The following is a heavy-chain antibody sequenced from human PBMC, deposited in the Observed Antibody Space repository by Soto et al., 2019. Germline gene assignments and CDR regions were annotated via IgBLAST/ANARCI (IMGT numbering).Heavy chain of an antibody. CDR2: ISWNSGSI. CDR3: AKGPYSSSFNVYYFDY. D-gene: IGHD6-6*01. CDR1: GFTFDDYA. J-gene: IGHJ4*02. V-gene: IGHV3-9*01. Sequence: GGSLRLSCAASGFTFDDYAMHWVRQAPGKGLEWVSGISWNSGSIGYADSVKGRFTISRDNAKNSLYLQMNSLRAEDTALYYCAKGPYSSSFNVYYFDYWGQGTLVTVSS.